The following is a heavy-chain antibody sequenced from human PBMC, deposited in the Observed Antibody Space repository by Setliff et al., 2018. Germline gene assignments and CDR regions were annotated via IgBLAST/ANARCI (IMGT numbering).Heavy chain of an antibody. CDR3: TRDWGGVGATNAFDI. V-gene: IGHV3-74*01. J-gene: IGHJ3*02. D-gene: IGHD1-26*01. CDR2: INSDGSNT. Sequence: HPGGSLRLSCAASGFTFSSYAMSWVRQAPGKGLEWVSAINSDGSNTTYADSVKGRFTISRDDAKNTVYLQMTRLTAEDTAVYYCTRDWGGVGATNAFDIWGQGTTVTVSS. CDR1: GFTFSSYA.